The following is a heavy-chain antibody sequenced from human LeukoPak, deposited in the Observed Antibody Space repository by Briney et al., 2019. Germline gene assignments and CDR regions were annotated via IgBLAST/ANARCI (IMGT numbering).Heavy chain of an antibody. CDR2: IYYSGST. Sequence: PSETLSLTCTVSGDSISSGDYYWSWIRQPPGKGLEWIGYIYYSGSTNYNPSLKSRVTISVDTSKNQFSLKLSSVTAADTAVYYCARGEGTYYYYYMDVWGKGTTVTVSS. CDR3: ARGEGTYYYYYMDV. CDR1: GDSISSGDYY. J-gene: IGHJ6*03. V-gene: IGHV4-61*08. D-gene: IGHD1-1*01.